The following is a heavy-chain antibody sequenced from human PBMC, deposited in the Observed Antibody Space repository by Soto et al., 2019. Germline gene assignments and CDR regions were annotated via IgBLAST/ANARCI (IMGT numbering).Heavy chain of an antibody. CDR3: ARDPYSSSWYYYYGMDV. CDR2: ISYDGSNK. Sequence: GGSLRLSCAASGFTFSSYAMHWVRQAPGKGLEWVAVISYDGSNKYYADSMKGRFTISRDNSKNTLYLQMNSLRAEDTAVYYCARDPYSSSWYYYYGMDVWGQGTTVTVSS. V-gene: IGHV3-30-3*01. J-gene: IGHJ6*02. CDR1: GFTFSSYA. D-gene: IGHD6-13*01.